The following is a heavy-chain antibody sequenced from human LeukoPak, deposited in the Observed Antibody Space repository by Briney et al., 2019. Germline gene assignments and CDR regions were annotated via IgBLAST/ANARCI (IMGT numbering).Heavy chain of an antibody. CDR1: GFSVSNNY. Sequence: GGSLRLSCAASGFSVSNNYMSWVRQAPGKGLEWVSVIYTGGTTYYADFVKGRFTDSRDNSKNTVYLQMNSLRAEDTAVYYCARDSYFGDNYYYIYYMDVWGKGTTVTVSS. CDR3: ARDSYFGDNYYYIYYMDV. CDR2: IYTGGTT. V-gene: IGHV3-53*01. J-gene: IGHJ6*03. D-gene: IGHD3-10*01.